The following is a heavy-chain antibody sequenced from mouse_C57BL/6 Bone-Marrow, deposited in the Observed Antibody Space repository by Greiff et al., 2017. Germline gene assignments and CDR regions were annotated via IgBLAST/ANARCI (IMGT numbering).Heavy chain of an antibody. V-gene: IGHV1-15*01. D-gene: IGHD1-1*01. CDR3: TRSSYYYGSSYRYFDV. CDR1: GYTFTDYE. Sequence: VQLQQSGAELVRPGASVTLSCKASGYTFTDYEMHWVKQTPVHGLEWIGAIDPETGGTAYNQKFKGKAILTADKSSSTAYMELRSLTSEDSAVYYCTRSSYYYGSSYRYFDVWGTGTTVTVSS. J-gene: IGHJ1*03. CDR2: IDPETGGT.